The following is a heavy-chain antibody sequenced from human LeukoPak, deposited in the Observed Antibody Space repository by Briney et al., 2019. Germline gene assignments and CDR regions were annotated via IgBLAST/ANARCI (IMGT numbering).Heavy chain of an antibody. Sequence: GGSLSFSCAASGFTFGSFWWNWAGQAQGKGWEGVASINHNGNVDYYVDSVKGRFTISRDNSKNTLYLQMNSLRAEDTAVYYCAKTTKAIVAAGIVFDYWGQGTLVTVSS. CDR1: GFTFGSFW. CDR2: INHNGNVD. D-gene: IGHD6-13*01. V-gene: IGHV3-7*03. CDR3: AKTTKAIVAAGIVFDY. J-gene: IGHJ4*02.